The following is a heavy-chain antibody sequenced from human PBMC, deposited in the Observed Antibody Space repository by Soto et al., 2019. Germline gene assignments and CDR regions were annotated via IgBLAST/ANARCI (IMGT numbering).Heavy chain of an antibody. CDR2: RHPNSGNT. V-gene: IGHV1-8*01. J-gene: IGHJ4*02. D-gene: IGHD1-26*01. Sequence: QVQLVQSGAEVKKPGASVKVSCKASGYTFTSYDIYWVRQATGQGREWMGWRHPNSGNTGYAEKLQGRVTMTSNTSITTAYMDLSSLRSEDPGVYYCAEGLSYRQDWGQGTLVTVSS. CDR3: AEGLSYRQD. CDR1: GYTFTSYD.